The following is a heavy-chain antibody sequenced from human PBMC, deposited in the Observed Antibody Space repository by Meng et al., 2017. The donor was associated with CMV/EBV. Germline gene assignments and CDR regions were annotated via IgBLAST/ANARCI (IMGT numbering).Heavy chain of an antibody. CDR1: GFTVSSYS. V-gene: IGHV3-21*01. D-gene: IGHD3-9*01. Sequence: GGSLRLSCAASGFTVSSYSMNWVRQAPGKGLEWVSSISSSSSYIYYADSVKGRFTISRDNAKNSLYLQMNSLRAEDTAVYYCASSYDILTGYVSDWGQGTLVTVSS. J-gene: IGHJ4*02. CDR2: ISSSSSYI. CDR3: ASSYDILTGYVSD.